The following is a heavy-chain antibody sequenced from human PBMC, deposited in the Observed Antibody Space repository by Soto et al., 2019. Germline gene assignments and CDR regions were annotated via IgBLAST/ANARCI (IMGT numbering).Heavy chain of an antibody. CDR3: AREEGLLNWFDP. CDR1: GFTFSSYS. V-gene: IGHV3-48*01. D-gene: IGHD1-26*01. J-gene: IGHJ5*02. Sequence: EVQLVESGGGLVQPGGSMRLSCAASGFTFSSYSMNWVRQAPGKGLEWVSYISSSSSTIYYADSVKGRFTISRDNAKNSLYRQMNSLRAEDTAVYYCAREEGLLNWFDPWGQGTLVTVSS. CDR2: ISSSSSTI.